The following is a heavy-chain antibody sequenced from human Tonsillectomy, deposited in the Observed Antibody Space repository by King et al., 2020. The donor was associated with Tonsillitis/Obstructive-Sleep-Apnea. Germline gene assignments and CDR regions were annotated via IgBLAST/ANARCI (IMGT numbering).Heavy chain of an antibody. Sequence: VQLVESGAEVKKPGASVKVSCKASGYTFTGYFIYWVRQAPGQGLEWMGRMNPNNGDTIYAQKFQGRVLMTRDTSISTAYMELSTLISDDTAVYFCARSLKGGCIGGTCYSGYWGQGTLVTVSS. CDR3: ARSLKGGCIGGTCYSGY. D-gene: IGHD2-15*01. V-gene: IGHV1-2*06. CDR2: MNPNNGDT. J-gene: IGHJ4*02. CDR1: GYTFTGYF.